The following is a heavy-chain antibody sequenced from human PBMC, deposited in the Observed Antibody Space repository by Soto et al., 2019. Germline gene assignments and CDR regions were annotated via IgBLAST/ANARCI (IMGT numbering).Heavy chain of an antibody. D-gene: IGHD5-18*01. J-gene: IGHJ4*02. CDR1: GFPFSSYA. CDR3: AKVVDTAMVSLYYFDY. CDR2: ISGSGGST. V-gene: IGHV3-23*01. Sequence: PVVSLRLSFSASGFPFSSYAMSWVRQAPGKGLEWVSAISGSGGSTYYADSVKGRFTISRDNSKNTLYLQMNSLRAEDTAVYYCAKVVDTAMVSLYYFDYWGQGTLVT.